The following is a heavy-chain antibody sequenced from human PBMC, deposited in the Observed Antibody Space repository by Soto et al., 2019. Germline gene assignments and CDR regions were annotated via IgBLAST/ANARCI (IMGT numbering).Heavy chain of an antibody. Sequence: GGSLRLSCAASGFTFSAYYMSWIRQAPGKGLEWVSYISSSCSTIDYADSVKGRFPISRDNAKNSLYLQMNSLRAADTAVYYCARGSIAVAGNRWFDPLGQGTLVTVSS. CDR3: ARGSIAVAGNRWFDP. V-gene: IGHV3-11*01. CDR2: ISSSCSTI. D-gene: IGHD6-19*01. CDR1: GFTFSAYY. J-gene: IGHJ5*02.